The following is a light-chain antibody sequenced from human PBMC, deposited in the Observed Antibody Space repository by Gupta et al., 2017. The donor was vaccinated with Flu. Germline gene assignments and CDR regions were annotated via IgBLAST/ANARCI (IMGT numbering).Light chain of an antibody. CDR3: QSWGTGIGV. V-gene: IGLV4-69*01. CDR1: TGFSRYS. J-gene: IGLJ3*02. Sequence: QLVLSQSPSASASLGASVNISCSLKTGFSRYSIAWLQKKAEKGPRYLMKVYFDGSHVKGDGTPERVSGSGSEIDILLTISSLQSDDESFYYCQSWGTGIGVIGGGTTLTV. CDR2: VYFDGSH.